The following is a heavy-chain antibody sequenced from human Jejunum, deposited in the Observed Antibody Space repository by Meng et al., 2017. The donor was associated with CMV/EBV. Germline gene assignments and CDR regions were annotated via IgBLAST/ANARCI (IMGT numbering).Heavy chain of an antibody. J-gene: IGHJ4*02. CDR1: GYTFTGYY. V-gene: IGHV1-2*06. CDR2: ITPSSGGT. D-gene: IGHD7-27*01. CDR3: VRANLGSADY. Sequence: QVQLVQSGAEVKKPGASVKGSCKASGYTFTGYYMHWLRQAPGQGLEWVGRITPSSGGTTYAQKFQGRVTMTRDTSISTAYMELSSLRSDDAAIYYCVRANLGSADYWGQGTLDTVSS.